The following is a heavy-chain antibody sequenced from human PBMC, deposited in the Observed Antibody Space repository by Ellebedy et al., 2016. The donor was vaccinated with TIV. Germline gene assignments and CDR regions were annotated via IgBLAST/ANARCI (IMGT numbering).Heavy chain of an antibody. CDR3: ARDSSGYSYGYGFDF. Sequence: GESLKISCAASGFTVSGNYMSWVRQAPGKGLEWVSVINSGGGTYYADSVKGRFTISRDNSKNTLYLQMNSLRAEDTAVYYCARDSSGYSYGYGFDFWGQGTLVTVSS. CDR1: GFTVSGNY. D-gene: IGHD5-18*01. J-gene: IGHJ4*02. CDR2: INSGGGT. V-gene: IGHV3-53*01.